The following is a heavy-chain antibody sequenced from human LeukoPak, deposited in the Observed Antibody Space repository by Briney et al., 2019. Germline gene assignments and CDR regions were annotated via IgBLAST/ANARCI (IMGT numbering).Heavy chain of an antibody. CDR2: IYPGDSET. D-gene: IGHD3-9*01. CDR1: GYSFTSYW. V-gene: IGHV5-51*01. J-gene: IGHJ4*02. CDR3: ARQISYDVLTGIKGY. Sequence: GESLKISCKSSGYSFTSYWIGWARQMPGKGLEWMGIIYPGDSETRYSPSFQGQVTISADKSINTAYLQWSSLKASDTAMYYCARQISYDVLTGIKGYWGQGTLVTVSS.